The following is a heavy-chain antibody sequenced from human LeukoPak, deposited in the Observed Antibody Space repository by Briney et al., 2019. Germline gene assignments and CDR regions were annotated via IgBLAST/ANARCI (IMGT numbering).Heavy chain of an antibody. CDR2: INFNSGGT. V-gene: IGHV1-2*02. Sequence: ASVKVSCKASGYTFTGYYMHWVRQAPGQGLEWMGWINFNSGGTNCAQKFQGRVTMTRDTSISTAYMELSRLRSDDTAVYYCAREPKYYDFWSGYSTSSHFDYWGQGTLVTVSS. J-gene: IGHJ4*02. CDR1: GYTFTGYY. D-gene: IGHD3-3*01. CDR3: AREPKYYDFWSGYSTSSHFDY.